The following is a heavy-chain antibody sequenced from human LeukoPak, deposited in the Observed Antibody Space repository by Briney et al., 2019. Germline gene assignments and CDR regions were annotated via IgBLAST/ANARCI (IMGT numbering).Heavy chain of an antibody. CDR2: ISGSGGGT. D-gene: IGHD6-6*01. J-gene: IGHJ4*02. CDR3: AKMGGSIAARPNYFDY. Sequence: GGSLRLSCAASGFTFSSYAMNWVRQAPGKGLEWVSAISGSGGGTYYADSVKGRFTISRDNSKNTLYLQMNSLRAEDTAIYYCAKMGGSIAARPNYFDYWGQGTLVTVSS. V-gene: IGHV3-23*01. CDR1: GFTFSSYA.